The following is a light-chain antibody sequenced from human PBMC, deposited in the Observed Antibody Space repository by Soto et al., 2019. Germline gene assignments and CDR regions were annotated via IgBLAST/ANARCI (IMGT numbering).Light chain of an antibody. V-gene: IGKV3-20*01. J-gene: IGKJ5*01. CDR1: QTVSSNY. Sequence: ISLTQSQDTLSLSPGEIATLSCRASQTVSSNYLAWCQQRPGQAPRLLIYGASTRAAGIPDRFSGSGSGTDFTLTITRLEPEDSTVYFCQQYTFLPTTFGQGGLLETK. CDR3: QQYTFLPTT. CDR2: GAS.